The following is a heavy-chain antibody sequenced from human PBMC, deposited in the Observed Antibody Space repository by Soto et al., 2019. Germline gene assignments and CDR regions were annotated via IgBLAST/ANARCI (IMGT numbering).Heavy chain of an antibody. CDR1: GGSISRGDYY. CDR2: IYYTGRT. J-gene: IGHJ5*02. D-gene: IGHD3-10*01. CDR3: ASDGLLWVGELSGWFDP. Sequence: QVQLQESGPGLVKPSQTLSLTCTVSGGSISRGDYYLSWIRQPPGKGLEWLGYIYYTGRTYYNPSLKSRVTISVDTSKTHFSLKLSSVTAADTAVYYCASDGLLWVGELSGWFDPWGQGTLVTVSS. V-gene: IGHV4-30-4*01.